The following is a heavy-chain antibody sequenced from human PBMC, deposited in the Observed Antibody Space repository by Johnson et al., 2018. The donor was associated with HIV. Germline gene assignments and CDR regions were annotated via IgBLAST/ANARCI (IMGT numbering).Heavy chain of an antibody. J-gene: IGHJ3*02. CDR3: ARGGGWGGYCYSGFDACDI. D-gene: IGHD2-21*01. CDR1: GFTFSSYA. CDR2: ISYDGSNK. Sequence: QVQLVESGGGVVQPGRSLRLSCAASGFTFSSYAMHWVRQAPGKGLEWVAVISYDGSNKYFADSVKGRFIISRDNSKNTLSLKMNSLTTEDTAAYYGARGGGWGGYCYSGFDACDIWGQGTLVTVSS. V-gene: IGHV3-30-3*01.